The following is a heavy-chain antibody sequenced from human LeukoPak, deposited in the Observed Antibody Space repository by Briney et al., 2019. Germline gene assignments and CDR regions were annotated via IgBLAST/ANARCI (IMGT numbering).Heavy chain of an antibody. CDR3: ARVGYYESSGYYEY. CDR2: INPNSGGT. D-gene: IGHD3-22*01. Sequence: GASVKVSCKASGYTLTDYYMHWVRQAPGQGLEWMGRINPNSGGTNYAQKFQGRVTMTRDTSISTVYMEQSRLRSDDTAVYYCARVGYYESSGYYEYWGQGTLVTVSS. V-gene: IGHV1-2*06. J-gene: IGHJ4*02. CDR1: GYTLTDYY.